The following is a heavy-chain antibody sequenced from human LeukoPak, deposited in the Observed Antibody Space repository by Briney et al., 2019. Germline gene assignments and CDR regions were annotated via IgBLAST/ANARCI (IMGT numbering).Heavy chain of an antibody. CDR3: ARHTGGDYPGDYYYGMDV. V-gene: IGHV4-39*01. D-gene: IGHD4-17*01. Sequence: PSETLSLTCTVSGGSISSSSYYWGWIRQPPGKGLEWIGSIYYSGSTHYNPSLKSRVTVSVDTPKNQFSLKLSSVTAADTAVYYCARHTGGDYPGDYYYGMDVWGQGTTVTVSS. CDR1: GGSISSSSYY. CDR2: IYYSGST. J-gene: IGHJ6*02.